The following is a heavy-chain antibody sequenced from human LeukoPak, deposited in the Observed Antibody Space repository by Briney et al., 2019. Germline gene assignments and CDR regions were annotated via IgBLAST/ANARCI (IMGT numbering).Heavy chain of an antibody. D-gene: IGHD6-13*01. CDR3: AKEGYSSSLGWVYYYYYYMGV. V-gene: IGHV3-30*02. Sequence: PGGSLRLSCAASGFTFSSYGMHWVRQAPGKGLEWVAFMRYDGSNKYYADSVKGRFTISRDNSKNTLYLQMNSLRAEDTAVYYCAKEGYSSSLGWVYYYYYYMGVWGKGTTVTVSS. CDR1: GFTFSSYG. CDR2: MRYDGSNK. J-gene: IGHJ6*03.